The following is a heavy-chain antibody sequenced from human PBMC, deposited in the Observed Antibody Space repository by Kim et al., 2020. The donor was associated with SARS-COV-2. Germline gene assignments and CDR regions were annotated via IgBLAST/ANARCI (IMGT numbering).Heavy chain of an antibody. D-gene: IGHD3-22*01. CDR2: IKSDGSRT. CDR3: ARENYEDAFDV. V-gene: IGHV3-74*01. CDR1: GFTFSSYW. Sequence: GGSLRLSCAASGFTFSSYWMYWVRQAPGKGLVWVSRIKSDGSRTNYADSVKGRFTISRDNAKNTLYLQMNSLRAEDTAVYYCARENYEDAFDVWGQGTMVTVSS. J-gene: IGHJ3*01.